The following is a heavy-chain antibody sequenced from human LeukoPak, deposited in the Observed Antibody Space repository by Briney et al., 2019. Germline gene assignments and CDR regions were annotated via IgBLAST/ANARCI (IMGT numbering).Heavy chain of an antibody. Sequence: GGSLRLSCAASGFTFSSYGMHWVRQAPGKGLEWVAVISYDGSNKYYADPVKGRFTISRDNSKNTLYLQMNSLRAEDTAVYYCAIQAGDFDYWGQGTLVTVSS. D-gene: IGHD4-17*01. CDR1: GFTFSSYG. V-gene: IGHV3-30*03. J-gene: IGHJ4*02. CDR2: ISYDGSNK. CDR3: AIQAGDFDY.